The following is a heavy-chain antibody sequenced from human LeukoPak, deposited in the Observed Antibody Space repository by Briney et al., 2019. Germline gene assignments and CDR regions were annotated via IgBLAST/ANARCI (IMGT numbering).Heavy chain of an antibody. Sequence: SETLSLTCAVSGGSISSSNWWSWVRQPPGKGLEWIGEIYHSGSTNYNPSLKSRVTISVDKSKNQFSLKLSSVTAADTAVYYCAREREGDYYGMDVWGQGTTVTVSS. CDR3: AREREGDYYGMDV. CDR1: GGSISSSNW. D-gene: IGHD1-26*01. V-gene: IGHV4-4*02. CDR2: IYHSGST. J-gene: IGHJ6*02.